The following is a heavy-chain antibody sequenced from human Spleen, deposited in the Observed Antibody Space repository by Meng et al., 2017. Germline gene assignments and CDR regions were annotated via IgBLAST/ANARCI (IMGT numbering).Heavy chain of an antibody. J-gene: IGHJ4*02. CDR2: SYHTGST. CDR3: ARGPTTMAHDFDY. CDR1: GCSISSDNW. Sequence: QLQEARPGVGVPSGPLSLTVACAGCSISSDNWWIWVLQPPGTGLEWIGESYHTGSTNYNPSLESRATISVDTSQNNLSLKLSSVTAADSAVYYCARGPTTMAHDFDYWGQGTLVTVSS. D-gene: IGHD4-11*01. V-gene: IGHV4-4*02.